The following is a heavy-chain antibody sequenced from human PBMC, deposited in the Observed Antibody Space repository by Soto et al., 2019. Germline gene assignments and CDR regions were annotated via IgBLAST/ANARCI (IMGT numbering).Heavy chain of an antibody. CDR1: GGSISSGGYS. J-gene: IGHJ5*02. Sequence: QLQLQESGSGLVKPSQTLSLTCAVSGGSISSGGYSWSWIRQPPGKGLEWIGYIYHSGSTYYNPSPXRXITTSVDRSKTQFSLKLSSVTAAATAVYSCARVPSPWGQGTLVTVSS. CDR2: IYHSGST. V-gene: IGHV4-30-2*01. CDR3: ARVPSP.